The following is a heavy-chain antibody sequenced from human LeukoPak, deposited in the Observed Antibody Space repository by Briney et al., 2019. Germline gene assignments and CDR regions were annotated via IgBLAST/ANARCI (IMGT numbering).Heavy chain of an antibody. V-gene: IGHV3-30*02. CDR2: IRYDGSNK. D-gene: IGHD3-3*01. CDR1: GFTFSSYG. J-gene: IGHJ4*02. CDR3: AKGGETVLRFLEWLSEAHYYFDY. Sequence: PGGSLRLSCAASGFTFSSYGMHWVRQAPGKGLEWVAFIRYDGSNKYYADSVKGRFTISRDNSKNTLYLQMNSLRAEDTAVYYCAKGGETVLRFLEWLSEAHYYFDYWGQGTLVTVSS.